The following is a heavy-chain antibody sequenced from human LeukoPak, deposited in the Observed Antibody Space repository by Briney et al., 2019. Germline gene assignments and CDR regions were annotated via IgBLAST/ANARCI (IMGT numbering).Heavy chain of an antibody. CDR3: AKAQTLDY. J-gene: IGHJ4*02. V-gene: IGHV3-9*01. Sequence: PGGSLRLSCAASGFSFDDYAMHWVRQAPGKGLEWVSGISWNSGSIGYADSGKGRFTISRDNAKNSLYLQMNSLRAEDTALYYCAKAQTLDYWGQGTLVTVSS. CDR1: GFSFDDYA. CDR2: ISWNSGSI.